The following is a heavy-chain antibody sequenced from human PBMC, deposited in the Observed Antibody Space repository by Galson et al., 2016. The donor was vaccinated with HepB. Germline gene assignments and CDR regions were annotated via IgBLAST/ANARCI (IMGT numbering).Heavy chain of an antibody. V-gene: IGHV4-4*02. Sequence: TLSLTCDVSGGSISSNYWWGWVRQSPEKGFEWIGEIYETGTANYNPPFTRRATTSVDKSKNQISLSLDSVTAADTATYYCTRGNLGTYATMAFDYWGQGSLVTVSS. D-gene: IGHD1-7*01. CDR3: TRGNLGTYATMAFDY. CDR2: IYETGTA. CDR1: GGSISSNYW. J-gene: IGHJ4*02.